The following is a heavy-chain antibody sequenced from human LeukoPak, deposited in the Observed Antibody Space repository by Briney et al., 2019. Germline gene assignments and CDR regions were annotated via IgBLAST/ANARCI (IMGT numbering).Heavy chain of an antibody. CDR1: GFTFSSYS. CDR3: ARDLAVGATGFDP. D-gene: IGHD1-26*01. J-gene: IGHJ5*02. V-gene: IGHV3-21*01. CDR2: ISSSSSYI. Sequence: GGSLRLSCAASGFTFSSYSMNWVRQAPGKGLEWVSSISSSSSYIYYADSVKGRFTISRDNAKNSLYLQMNSLRAEGTAVYYCARDLAVGATGFDPWGQGTLVTVSS.